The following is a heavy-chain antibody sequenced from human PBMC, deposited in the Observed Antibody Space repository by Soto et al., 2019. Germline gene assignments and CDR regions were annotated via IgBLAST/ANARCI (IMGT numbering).Heavy chain of an antibody. CDR3: ARDQGIAAAGISRFDP. Sequence: AGGSLRLSCAASGFTFSSYAMHWVRQAPGKGLEWVAVISYDGSNKYYADSVKGRFTISRDNSKNTLYLQMNSLRAEDTAVYYCARDQGIAAAGISRFDPWGQGTLVTVSS. V-gene: IGHV3-30-3*01. J-gene: IGHJ5*02. CDR2: ISYDGSNK. D-gene: IGHD6-13*01. CDR1: GFTFSSYA.